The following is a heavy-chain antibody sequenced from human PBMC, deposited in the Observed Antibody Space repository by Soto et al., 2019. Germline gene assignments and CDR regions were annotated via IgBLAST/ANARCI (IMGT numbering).Heavy chain of an antibody. D-gene: IGHD3-16*01. CDR3: ARFDNWFDP. Sequence: SETLSLTCTVSGGSISDSYWSWIRQPPGKGLEWIGYIYYSGSTNYNPSLKSRVTISVDTSKNQFSLKLSSVTAADTAVYYCARFDNWFDPWGQGTLVTVSS. CDR1: GGSISDSY. CDR2: IYYSGST. J-gene: IGHJ5*02. V-gene: IGHV4-59*01.